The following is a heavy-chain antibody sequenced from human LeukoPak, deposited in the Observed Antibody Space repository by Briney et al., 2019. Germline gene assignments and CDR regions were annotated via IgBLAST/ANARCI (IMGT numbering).Heavy chain of an antibody. V-gene: IGHV3-21*04. Sequence: GGSLRLSCAASGFSFSSYSMNWVRQAPGKGLEWVSSISSSSSYIYYAESVKGRFTISRDNAKNSLYLQMNSLRVEDTALYYCARVSRAGDYYYYMDVWGKGTTVTVSS. CDR2: ISSSSSYI. J-gene: IGHJ6*03. CDR3: ARVSRAGDYYYYMDV. CDR1: GFSFSSYS.